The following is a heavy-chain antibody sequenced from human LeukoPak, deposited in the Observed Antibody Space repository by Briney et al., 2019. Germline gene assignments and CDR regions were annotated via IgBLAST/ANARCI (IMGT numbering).Heavy chain of an antibody. Sequence: ASVRVSCKTSGYTFTGYYMHWVRQAPGQGLEWMGWINPNSGDTMYAQKFQGRVTMTRDTSISTAYLELTSLRSDDMAVYFCYGAERNALEYWGQGTLVTVSS. V-gene: IGHV1-2*02. CDR2: INPNSGDT. CDR1: GYTFTGYY. CDR3: YGAERNALEY. J-gene: IGHJ4*02. D-gene: IGHD3-10*01.